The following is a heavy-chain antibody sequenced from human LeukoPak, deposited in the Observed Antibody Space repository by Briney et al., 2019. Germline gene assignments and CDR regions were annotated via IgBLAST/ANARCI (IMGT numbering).Heavy chain of an antibody. D-gene: IGHD2-21*02. CDR3: ARVRGGGDSHFDS. CDR2: VSDTENNK. Sequence: GGSLRLSCAASGFAFRNYAMHWVRQAPGKGLEWLSLVSDTENNKFYADSVQGRFTISRDNSNNAVYLQMDSLRPEDTAVYFCARVRGGGDSHFDSWGQGTLVTVSS. V-gene: IGHV3-30*04. CDR1: GFAFRNYA. J-gene: IGHJ4*02.